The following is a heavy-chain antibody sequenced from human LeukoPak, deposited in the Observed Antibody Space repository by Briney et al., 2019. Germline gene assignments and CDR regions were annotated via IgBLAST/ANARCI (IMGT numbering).Heavy chain of an antibody. CDR2: INPNSGGT. J-gene: IGHJ5*02. D-gene: IGHD1-26*01. Sequence: ASVKVSCKASGYTFTRYYMHWVRQAPGQGLEWMGWINPNSGGTNYAQKFQSRVTITRDTSISTAYMELSRLRSDDTAVYYCARDGVGATNWFDPWGQGTLVTVSS. CDR1: GYTFTRYY. V-gene: IGHV1-2*02. CDR3: ARDGVGATNWFDP.